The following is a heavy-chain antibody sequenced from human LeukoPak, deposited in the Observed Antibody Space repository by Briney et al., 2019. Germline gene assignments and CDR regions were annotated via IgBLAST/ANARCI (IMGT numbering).Heavy chain of an antibody. CDR3: ARPGVAGGDFDI. CDR2: IRPAGSET. J-gene: IGHJ3*02. CDR1: GFSFSETW. Sequence: GRSLCLFCAAAGFSFSETWMNSARRDPGKGIEWVGNIRPAGSETYYVDSGEGRFTISRDNIKNSLYLEISSLRADDTAIYYCARPGVAGGDFDIWGQGTVVTVSS. D-gene: IGHD1-26*01. V-gene: IGHV3-7*01.